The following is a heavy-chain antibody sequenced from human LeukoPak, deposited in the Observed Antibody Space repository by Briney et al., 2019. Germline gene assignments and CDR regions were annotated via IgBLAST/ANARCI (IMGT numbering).Heavy chain of an antibody. Sequence: GASVKVSCKASGYTFTGYYMHWVRQAPGQGLEWMGWINPNTGGTNYAQKFQGRVTMTRDTSISTAHMELSRLRSDDTAVYYCARHYGSGSYYSYWGQGTLVTVSS. V-gene: IGHV1-2*02. CDR2: INPNTGGT. CDR3: ARHYGSGSYYSY. CDR1: GYTFTGYY. D-gene: IGHD3-10*01. J-gene: IGHJ4*02.